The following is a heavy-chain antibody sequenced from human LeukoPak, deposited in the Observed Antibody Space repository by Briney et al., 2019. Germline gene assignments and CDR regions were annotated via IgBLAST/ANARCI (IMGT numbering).Heavy chain of an antibody. D-gene: IGHD6-13*01. J-gene: IGHJ4*02. CDR3: EAAGGSNWYIY. Sequence: SVKVSCTASGDNFNNYVISWVRQAPGQGLEWMGGIIPVFGTVKYAQKFQGRVTITADESTSTAYMELDRLKSSETALYFCEAAGGSNWYIYWGQGTRVTVSS. V-gene: IGHV1-69*13. CDR2: IIPVFGTV. CDR1: GDNFNNYV.